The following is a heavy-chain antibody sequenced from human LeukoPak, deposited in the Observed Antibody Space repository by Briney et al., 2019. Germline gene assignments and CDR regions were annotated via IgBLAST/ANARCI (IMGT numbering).Heavy chain of an antibody. Sequence: SETLSLTCTVSGDSLSSYYWSWIRQPPGKGLEWIGYIYYSGSTNYNPSLKSRVTISVDTSKNQFSLKLSSVTAADTAVYYCAMGEYSSSWYYFDYWGQGTPVTVSS. CDR1: GDSLSSYY. J-gene: IGHJ4*02. CDR3: AMGEYSSSWYYFDY. V-gene: IGHV4-59*08. D-gene: IGHD6-13*01. CDR2: IYYSGST.